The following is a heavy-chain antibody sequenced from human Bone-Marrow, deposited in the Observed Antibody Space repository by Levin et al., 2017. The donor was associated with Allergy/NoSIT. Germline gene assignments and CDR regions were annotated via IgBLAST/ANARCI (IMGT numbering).Heavy chain of an antibody. CDR3: AKQSPSQYSSGWPWYFDL. V-gene: IGHV3-23*01. CDR1: GFIFSSYA. D-gene: IGHD6-19*01. Sequence: GESLKISCAASGFIFSSYAMGWVRQAPGKGLEWVSSISGSGGTTYSAGSVQGRFTISRDNSKNTLYLQMNSLRAEDTALYCCAKQSPSQYSSGWPWYFDLWGRGTLVTVSS. CDR2: ISGSGGTT. J-gene: IGHJ2*01.